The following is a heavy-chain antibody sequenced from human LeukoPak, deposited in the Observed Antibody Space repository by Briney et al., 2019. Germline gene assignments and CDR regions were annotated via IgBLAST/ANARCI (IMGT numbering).Heavy chain of an antibody. D-gene: IGHD4-11*01. CDR3: ARVRSPGRMTTMGEYYFDY. J-gene: IGHJ4*02. Sequence: GGSLRLSCTASGFTFGDYAMSWVRQAPGKGLEWVGFIRSKAYGGTTEYAASVKGRFTISRDNAKNTVYLQTNSLRAEDTAVYYCARVRSPGRMTTMGEYYFDYWGQGTLVTVSS. CDR1: GFTFGDYA. V-gene: IGHV3-49*04. CDR2: IRSKAYGGTT.